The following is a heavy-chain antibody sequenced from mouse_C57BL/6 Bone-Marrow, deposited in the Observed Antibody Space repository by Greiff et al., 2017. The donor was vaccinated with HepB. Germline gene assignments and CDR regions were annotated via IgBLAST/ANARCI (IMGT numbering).Heavy chain of an antibody. V-gene: IGHV1-59*01. Sequence: VQLQQPGAELVRPGTSVKLSCKASGYTFTSYWMHWVKQRPGQGLEWIGVIDPSDSYTNYNQKFKGKATLTVDTSSSTAYMQLSSLTSEDSAVYYCAREDPYYGSSFGYWGQGTTLTVSS. CDR2: IDPSDSYT. J-gene: IGHJ2*01. CDR1: GYTFTSYW. D-gene: IGHD1-1*01. CDR3: AREDPYYGSSFGY.